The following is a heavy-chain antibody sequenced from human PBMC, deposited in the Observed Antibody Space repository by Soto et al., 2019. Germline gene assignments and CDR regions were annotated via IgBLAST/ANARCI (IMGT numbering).Heavy chain of an antibody. J-gene: IGHJ4*02. D-gene: IGHD6-19*01. CDR2: INAGNGNT. Sequence: ASVKVSCKASGYTFTSYAMHWVRQAPGQRLGWMGWINAGNGNTKYSQKFQGRVTITRDTSASTAYMELSSLRSEDTAVYYCARTDSSGWYIPAYSPSYFDYWGQGTLVTVS. CDR1: GYTFTSYA. CDR3: ARTDSSGWYIPAYSPSYFDY. V-gene: IGHV1-3*01.